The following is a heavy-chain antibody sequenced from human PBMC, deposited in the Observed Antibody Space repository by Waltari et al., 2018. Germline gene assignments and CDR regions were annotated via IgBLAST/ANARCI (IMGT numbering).Heavy chain of an antibody. CDR3: ASERHAFDI. V-gene: IGHV3-30-3*01. Sequence: QVQLVESGGGVVQPGRSLRLSCAASGFTFSSYAMHWVRQAPGKGLEWVAVISYDGSNKYYADSVKGRFTISRDNSKNTLYLQMNSLRAEDTAVYYCASERHAFDIWGQGTMVTVSS. CDR1: GFTFSSYA. J-gene: IGHJ3*02. CDR2: ISYDGSNK.